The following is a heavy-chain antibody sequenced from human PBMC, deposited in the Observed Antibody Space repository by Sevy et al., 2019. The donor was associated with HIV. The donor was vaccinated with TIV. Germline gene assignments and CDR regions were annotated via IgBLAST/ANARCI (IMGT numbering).Heavy chain of an antibody. J-gene: IGHJ5*02. CDR3: ARDPSPDILTGYYDP. V-gene: IGHV3-7*01. CDR1: GFTFSSYW. Sequence: GGSLRLSCAASGFTFSSYWMSWVRQAPGKGLEWVANIKQDGSEKYYVDSVKGRFTISRDNAKNSLYLQMNSLRAEDTAVYYWARDPSPDILTGYYDPWGQGTLVTVSS. CDR2: IKQDGSEK. D-gene: IGHD3-9*01.